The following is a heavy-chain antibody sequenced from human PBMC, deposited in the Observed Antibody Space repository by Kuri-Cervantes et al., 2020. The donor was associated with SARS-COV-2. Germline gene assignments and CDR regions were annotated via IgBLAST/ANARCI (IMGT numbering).Heavy chain of an antibody. D-gene: IGHD2-15*01. CDR3: AKIGTQYCSAGSCYVDY. J-gene: IGHJ4*02. V-gene: IGHV3-23*01. CDR2: ISGSGGST. CDR1: GFTFSSYA. Sequence: GESLKISCAASGFTFSSYATSWVRQAPGRGLEWVSAISGSGGSTYYADSVKGRFTISRDNSKNTLYLQMNSLRAEDTAVYYCAKIGTQYCSAGSCYVDYWGQGTLVTVSS.